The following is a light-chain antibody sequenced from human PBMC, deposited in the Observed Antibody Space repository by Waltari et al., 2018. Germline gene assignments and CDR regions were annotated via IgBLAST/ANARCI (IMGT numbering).Light chain of an antibody. Sequence: QSVLTQPPSVSGAPGQRVTISCTGSSSHIGAGYDVHWYQQLPGTAPKLLICGNSNRPSGVPDRFSGSKSGTSASLAITGLQAEDEADYYCQSYDSSLSGSGVFGGGTKLTVL. V-gene: IGLV1-40*01. CDR3: QSYDSSLSGSGV. J-gene: IGLJ2*01. CDR1: SSHIGAGYD. CDR2: GNS.